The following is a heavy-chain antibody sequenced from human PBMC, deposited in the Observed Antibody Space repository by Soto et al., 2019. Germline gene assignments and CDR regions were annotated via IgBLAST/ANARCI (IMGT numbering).Heavy chain of an antibody. J-gene: IGHJ6*03. CDR3: ARGGYYYYYMDV. D-gene: IGHD3-16*01. Sequence: TSETLSLTCTVSGGSISSYYWSWIRQPPGKGLEWIGYIYYSGSTNYNPSLKSRVTISVDTSKNQFSLKLSSVTAADTAVYYCARGGYYYYYMDVWGQGTTVTVSS. V-gene: IGHV4-59*01. CDR2: IYYSGST. CDR1: GGSISSYY.